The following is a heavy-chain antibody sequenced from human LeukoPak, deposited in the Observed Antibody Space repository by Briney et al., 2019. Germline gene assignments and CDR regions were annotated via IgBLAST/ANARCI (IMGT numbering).Heavy chain of an antibody. CDR3: ARRSIAARENGMDV. V-gene: IGHV4-59*01. J-gene: IGHJ6*02. Sequence: SETLSLSCTVSGYSITSYYWNWIRQSPGRGLEWIGYSHHSGSTNYNPSLKSRVTISVDTSKNQFSLKLSSVTAADTAVYYCARRSIAARENGMDVWGQGTTVTVSS. CDR2: SHHSGST. D-gene: IGHD6-6*01. CDR1: GYSITSYY.